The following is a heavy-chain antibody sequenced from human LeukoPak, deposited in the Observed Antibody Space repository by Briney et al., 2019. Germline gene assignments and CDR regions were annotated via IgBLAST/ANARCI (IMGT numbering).Heavy chain of an antibody. V-gene: IGHV3-33*01. CDR1: GFTFSSSG. CDR2: IWYDGSNK. D-gene: IGHD2-8*02. J-gene: IGHJ4*02. CDR3: ARDSPYGTAGY. Sequence: GGSLRLSCAASGFTFSSSGMHWVRQAPGKGLEWVAVIWYDGSNKYYTESVKGRFAISRDNSKNTLYLQMNSLKVEDTAVYYCARDSPYGTAGYWGQGTLVTVSS.